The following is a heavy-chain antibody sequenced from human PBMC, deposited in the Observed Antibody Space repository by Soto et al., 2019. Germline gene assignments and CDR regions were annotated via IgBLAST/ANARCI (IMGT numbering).Heavy chain of an antibody. J-gene: IGHJ1*01. V-gene: IGHV1-18*01. CDR1: GYTFTSYG. CDR3: ARDVSSSWYEPVGFQP. D-gene: IGHD6-13*01. Sequence: QVQLVQSGAEVKKPGASVKVSCKASGYTFTSYGISWVRQAPGQGLEWMGWISAYNGNTNYAQKLQGRVTMTTDTSTSTAYLELRSLISDDTAVYYCARDVSSSWYEPVGFQPWGQGTLVTVSS. CDR2: ISAYNGNT.